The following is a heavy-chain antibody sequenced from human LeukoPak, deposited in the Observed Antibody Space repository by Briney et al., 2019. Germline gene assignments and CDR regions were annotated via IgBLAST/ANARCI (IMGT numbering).Heavy chain of an antibody. Sequence: GGSLRLSCAASGFTFSSYWMSWVRQAPGKGLEWVSYISSSGSTIYYADSVKGRFTISRDNAKNSLYLQMNSLRAEDTAVYYCAKDVYGQWCYYYYYMDVWGKGTTVTVSS. CDR2: ISSSGSTI. J-gene: IGHJ6*03. D-gene: IGHD2-15*01. CDR1: GFTFSSYW. V-gene: IGHV3-48*04. CDR3: AKDVYGQWCYYYYYMDV.